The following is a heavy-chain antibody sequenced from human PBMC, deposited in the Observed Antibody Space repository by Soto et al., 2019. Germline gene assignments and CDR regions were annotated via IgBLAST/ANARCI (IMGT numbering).Heavy chain of an antibody. J-gene: IGHJ4*02. CDR2: IKQDGNEK. CDR1: GFTFSDYW. D-gene: IGHD1-20*01. V-gene: IGHV3-7*01. Sequence: GGSLRLSCAVSGFTFSDYWMSWVRQAPGKGLEWVANIKQDGNEKYYVDSVKGRFTISRDNAKNTLYLQMNSLRAEDTAVYYCARDKDGLTGNLDYWGQGTLVTVSS. CDR3: ARDKDGLTGNLDY.